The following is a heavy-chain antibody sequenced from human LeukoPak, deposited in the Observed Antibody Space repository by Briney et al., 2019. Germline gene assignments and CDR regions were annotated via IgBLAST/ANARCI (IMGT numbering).Heavy chain of an antibody. J-gene: IGHJ5*02. V-gene: IGHV4-30-4*01. CDR1: GGSISSGDYY. D-gene: IGHD4-17*01. CDR3: ARDAVRYGEENWFDP. CDR2: IYYSGST. Sequence: TLSLTCTVSGGSISSGDYYWSWIRQPPGKGLEWIGYIYYSGSTYYNPSLKSRVTISVDTSKNQFSLKLSSVTAADTAVYYCARDAVRYGEENWFDPWGQGTLVTVSS.